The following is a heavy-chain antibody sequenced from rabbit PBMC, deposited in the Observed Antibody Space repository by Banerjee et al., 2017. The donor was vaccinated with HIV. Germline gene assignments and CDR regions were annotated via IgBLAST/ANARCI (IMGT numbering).Heavy chain of an antibody. CDR2: IDTISATT. V-gene: IGHV1S45*01. CDR1: GFSFSSGYC. J-gene: IGHJ4*01. D-gene: IGHD4-2*01. CDR3: ARGYDAGMEL. Sequence: QEQLVESGGGLVQPEGSLTLTCTASGFSFSSGYCMCWVRQAPGKGPEWIACIDTISATTDYASWAKGRFTISKTSSTTVTLQMTSLTAADTATYFCARGYDAGMELWGPGTLVTVS.